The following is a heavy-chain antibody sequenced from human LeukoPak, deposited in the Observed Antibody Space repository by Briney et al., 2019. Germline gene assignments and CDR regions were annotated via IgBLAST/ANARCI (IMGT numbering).Heavy chain of an antibody. J-gene: IGHJ4*02. D-gene: IGHD2-21*02. Sequence: SETLSLTCTVSGGSISSYYWSWIRQPPGKGLEWIGYIYYSGSTNYNPSLKSRVTISVDTSKNQFSLKLSSVTAADTAVYYCARDSIGGDSIDYWGQGTLVTVSS. V-gene: IGHV4-59*01. CDR3: ARDSIGGDSIDY. CDR2: IYYSGST. CDR1: GGSISSYY.